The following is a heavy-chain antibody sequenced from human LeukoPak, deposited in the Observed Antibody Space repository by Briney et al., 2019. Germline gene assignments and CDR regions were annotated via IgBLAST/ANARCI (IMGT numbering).Heavy chain of an antibody. CDR1: GFTFSSYW. D-gene: IGHD6-19*01. J-gene: IGHJ4*02. V-gene: IGHV3-48*01. CDR2: ISSSSSTI. CDR3: ARDRSSGWPGTFDY. Sequence: GGSLRLSCAASGFTFSSYWMNWVRQAPGKGLEWVSYISSSSSTIYYADSVKGRFTISRDNAKNSLYVQMNSLRAEDTAVYYCARDRSSGWPGTFDYWGQGTLVTVSS.